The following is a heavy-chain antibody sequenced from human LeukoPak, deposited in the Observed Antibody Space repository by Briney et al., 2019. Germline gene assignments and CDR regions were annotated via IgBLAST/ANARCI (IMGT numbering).Heavy chain of an antibody. CDR1: GFTFSSYA. D-gene: IGHD3-22*01. V-gene: IGHV3-48*01. J-gene: IGHJ4*02. Sequence: GGSLRLSCAASGFTFSSYAMNWVRQAPGKGLEWVSYISSSSSTIYYADSVKGRFTISRDNAKNSLYLQMNSLRAEDTAVYYCARVSITMIVVGDYWGQGTLVTVSS. CDR3: ARVSITMIVVGDY. CDR2: ISSSSSTI.